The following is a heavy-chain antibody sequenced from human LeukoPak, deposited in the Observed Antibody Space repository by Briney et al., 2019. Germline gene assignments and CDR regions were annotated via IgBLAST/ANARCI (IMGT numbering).Heavy chain of an antibody. J-gene: IGHJ6*03. V-gene: IGHV3-21*01. CDR3: ARSSGWYHRGPDYYYYYMDV. D-gene: IGHD6-19*01. Sequence: GGSLRLSCAPSGFTFSSYVMHWVRQAPGKGLEWVSSISSTSSYIYYADSVKSRFTISRDNAKNSLYLQMNSLRAEDTAVYYCARSSGWYHRGPDYYYYYMDVWGKGTTVTVS. CDR2: ISSTSSYI. CDR1: GFTFSSYV.